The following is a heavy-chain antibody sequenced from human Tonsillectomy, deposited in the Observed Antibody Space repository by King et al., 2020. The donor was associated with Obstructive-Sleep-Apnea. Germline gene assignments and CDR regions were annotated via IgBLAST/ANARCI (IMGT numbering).Heavy chain of an antibody. CDR2: IYSGGSI. D-gene: IGHD5-12*01. V-gene: IGHV3-66*01. CDR1: GFTVSNNY. J-gene: IGHJ4*02. Sequence: DVQLVESGGGLVQPGGSLRLSCAASGFTVSNNYMSWVRQAPGKGLEWVSVIYSGGSIYYTASVKGRFTISRDNSKNTLYLQINSLRAEDTAVYYCAANSGYDPSELDYWGQGTLVTVSS. CDR3: AANSGYDPSELDY.